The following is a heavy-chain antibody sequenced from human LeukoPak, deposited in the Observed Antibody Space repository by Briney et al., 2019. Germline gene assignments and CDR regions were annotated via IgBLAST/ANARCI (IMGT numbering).Heavy chain of an antibody. CDR1: GFTFNRDW. D-gene: IGHD6-19*01. CDR2: IKEDGSEK. CDR3: ATKEPSTSGWSY. V-gene: IGHV3-7*01. Sequence: GGSLRLSCAASGFTFNRDWTAWVRQTPGKGLEWVANIKEDGSEKNYVDSVKGRFTISRDNAENSVYLQMNDLRAEDTGVYYCATKEPSTSGWSYWGQGTLVTVSS. J-gene: IGHJ4*02.